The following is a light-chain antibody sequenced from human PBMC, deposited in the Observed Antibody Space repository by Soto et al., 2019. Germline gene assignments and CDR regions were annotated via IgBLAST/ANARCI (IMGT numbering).Light chain of an antibody. V-gene: IGKV3-15*01. CDR1: QSVSSN. J-gene: IGKJ5*01. CDR2: GAS. CDR3: QQYDKWPPIT. Sequence: EIVITQNPATLSVSPGEIATLSCIASQSVSSNLARYQQKPGQAPRLLIYGASTRATGIPARFRGDGSGTEFTLTISSLQSEDFAVYYCQQYDKWPPITFGQRTRLAI.